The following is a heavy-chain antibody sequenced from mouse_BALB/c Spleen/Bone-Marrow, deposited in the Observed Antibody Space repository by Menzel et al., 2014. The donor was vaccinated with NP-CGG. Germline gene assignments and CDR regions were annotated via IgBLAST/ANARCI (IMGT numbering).Heavy chain of an antibody. CDR1: GFDFSSYW. D-gene: IGHD2-1*01. CDR3: ARLGNYGWFAY. V-gene: IGHV4-1*02. CDR2: INPDSNTI. Sequence: EVKLQESGGGLVQPGGSLKLSCAASGFDFSSYWMSWVRQAPGKGLEWIGEINPDSNTINYTPSLKDKFIISRDNAKNTLYLQMSKVRSEDTALYYCARLGNYGWFAYWGQGTLVTVSA. J-gene: IGHJ3*01.